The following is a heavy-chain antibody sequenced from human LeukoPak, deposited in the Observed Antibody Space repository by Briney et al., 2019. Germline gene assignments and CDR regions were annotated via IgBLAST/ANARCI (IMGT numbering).Heavy chain of an antibody. CDR1: GASISSHY. Sequence: SETLSLTCTVSGASISSHYWSWIRQPPGKGLEWIGYVHHSGTINYNPSLKNRAAISVDTSRNQVSLKLNSLTATDTAVYYCARGSTRADDYWGQGTLVIVSS. CDR3: ARGSTRADDY. V-gene: IGHV4-59*11. J-gene: IGHJ4*02. CDR2: VHHSGTI. D-gene: IGHD2/OR15-2a*01.